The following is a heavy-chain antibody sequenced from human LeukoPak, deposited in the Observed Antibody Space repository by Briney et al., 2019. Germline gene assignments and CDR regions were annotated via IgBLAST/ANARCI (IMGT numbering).Heavy chain of an antibody. V-gene: IGHV5-51*01. CDR2: IYPGDSNT. Sequence: GESLKISCKGSGYSFTTYWIGWVRQMPGKGLEWMGIIYPGDSNTRYSPSFQGQVTISADKSISTAYLQWSSLKASDTAMYYCARHRAKSSFDYWGQGTLVTVSS. J-gene: IGHJ4*02. CDR1: GYSFTTYW. D-gene: IGHD2-2*01. CDR3: ARHRAKSSFDY.